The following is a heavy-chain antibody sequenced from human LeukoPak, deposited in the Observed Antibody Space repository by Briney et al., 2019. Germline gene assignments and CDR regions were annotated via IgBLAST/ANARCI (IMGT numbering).Heavy chain of an antibody. CDR2: ISGYNGNT. V-gene: IGHV1-18*01. CDR3: ASLKDYYDSSGYLVTDAFDI. Sequence: ASVKVSCKASGYTFTTYNINWVRQAPGQGLEWMGWISGYNGNTNYAQKLQGRVTMTTDTSTSTAYMELRSLKSDDTAVYYCASLKDYYDSSGYLVTDAFDIWGQGTMVTVSS. CDR1: GYTFTTYN. J-gene: IGHJ3*02. D-gene: IGHD3-22*01.